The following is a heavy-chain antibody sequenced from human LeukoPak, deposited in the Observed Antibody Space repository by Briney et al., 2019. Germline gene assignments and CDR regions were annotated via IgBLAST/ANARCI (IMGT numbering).Heavy chain of an antibody. CDR3: AKATSPYYYGSGSSLVLDAFHI. CDR2: IKSKTDGGST. D-gene: IGHD3-10*01. CDR1: GFTFNNAW. J-gene: IGHJ3*02. Sequence: PGGSLRLSCSASGFTFNNAWMTWVRQAPGKGLEWVGRIKSKTDGGSTDYPAPVKGRFTISRDNAKNSLYLQMNSLRAEDTALYYCAKATSPYYYGSGSSLVLDAFHIWGQGTMVTVSS. V-gene: IGHV3-15*05.